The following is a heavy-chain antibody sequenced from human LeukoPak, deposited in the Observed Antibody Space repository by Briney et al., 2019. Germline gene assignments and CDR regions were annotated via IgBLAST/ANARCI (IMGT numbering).Heavy chain of an antibody. CDR1: GGSISSYY. V-gene: IGHV4-4*07. CDR3: ARSRNTLQWEPLT. J-gene: IGHJ5*02. CDR2: IYTSGST. D-gene: IGHD1-26*01. Sequence: PSETLSLTCTVSGGSISSYYWSWIRQPAGKGLEWIGRIYTSGSTNYNPSLKSRVTMSVDTSKNQFSLNLRSVTAADTAVYYCARSRNTLQWEPLTWGQGTLVTVSS.